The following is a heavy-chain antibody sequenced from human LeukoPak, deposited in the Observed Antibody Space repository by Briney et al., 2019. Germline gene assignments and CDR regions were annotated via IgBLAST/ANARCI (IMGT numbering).Heavy chain of an antibody. D-gene: IGHD1-26*01. CDR1: GFTFSSYD. CDR2: LSGSGISR. V-gene: IGHV3-23*01. J-gene: IGHJ4*02. Sequence: GGSLRLSCAASGFTFSSYDMNWVRQVPGKGLEWVSGLSGSGISRYYTDSVKGRFTISRDNSKNTLYLQMNSLRAEDTAVYYCARGGSYYFDYWGQGTLVTVSS. CDR3: ARGGSYYFDY.